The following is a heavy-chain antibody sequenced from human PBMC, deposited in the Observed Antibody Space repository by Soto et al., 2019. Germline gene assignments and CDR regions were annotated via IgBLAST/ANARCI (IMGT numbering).Heavy chain of an antibody. D-gene: IGHD3-22*01. Sequence: ASGKVSCKASCYTFSSYGISGVRQAPGQGRGWMGRISAYNGNTIFAPKLQGRVPITTATSTSTAYMELRSLRSDDTAVYYCALAEGPDDSSGSHYYGMDVWGQGTTVTSP. CDR1: CYTFSSYG. CDR3: ALAEGPDDSSGSHYYGMDV. J-gene: IGHJ6*02. V-gene: IGHV1-18*01. CDR2: ISAYNGNT.